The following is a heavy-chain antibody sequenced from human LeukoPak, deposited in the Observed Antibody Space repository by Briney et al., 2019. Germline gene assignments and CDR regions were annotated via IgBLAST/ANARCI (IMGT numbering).Heavy chain of an antibody. CDR3: ARDVGRGDGMDV. V-gene: IGHV3-48*02. Sequence: GGSLRLSCLASGFNFNTYSMNWVRQAPGKGLEWVSYISASSDSTYYADSVKGRFTISRDNAKNSLFLQMNSLRDEDTALYYCARDVGRGDGMDVWGLGTTVTVSS. CDR2: ISASSDST. CDR1: GFNFNTYS. J-gene: IGHJ6*02.